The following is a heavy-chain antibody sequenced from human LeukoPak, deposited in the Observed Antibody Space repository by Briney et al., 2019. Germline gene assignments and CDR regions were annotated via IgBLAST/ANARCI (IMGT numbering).Heavy chain of an antibody. J-gene: IGHJ4*02. V-gene: IGHV3-30*18. Sequence: GGSLRLSCAASGFTFSSYAMSWVRQAPGKGLEWVAVISYDGSNKYYADSVKGRFTISRDNSKNTLYLQKNSLRAEDTAVYYCAKGLDETTNPFPVVPYCDILTGYSDFDYWGQGTLVTVSS. CDR2: ISYDGSNK. CDR1: GFTFSSYA. D-gene: IGHD3-9*01. CDR3: AKGLDETTNPFPVVPYCDILTGYSDFDY.